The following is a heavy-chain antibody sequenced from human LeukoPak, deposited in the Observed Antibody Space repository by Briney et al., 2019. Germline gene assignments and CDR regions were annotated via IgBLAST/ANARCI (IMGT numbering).Heavy chain of an antibody. Sequence: SETLSLTCTVSGGTISSYYWSWIRQPAAKGLEWIGRIYTSGSTNYNPSLKSRVTMSVDTSKNQFSLKLSSVTAADTAVYYCARDRYSGSYYWFDPWGQGTLVTVSS. V-gene: IGHV4-4*07. CDR1: GGTISSYY. J-gene: IGHJ5*02. D-gene: IGHD1-26*01. CDR3: ARDRYSGSYYWFDP. CDR2: IYTSGST.